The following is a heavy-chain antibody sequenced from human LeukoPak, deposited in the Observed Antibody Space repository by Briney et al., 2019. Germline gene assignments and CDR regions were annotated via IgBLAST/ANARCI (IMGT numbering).Heavy chain of an antibody. V-gene: IGHV1-18*04. CDR1: EYTFTGYY. D-gene: IGHD3-22*01. CDR3: ARDGDYYDSSGYLSDAFDI. CDR2: ISAYNGNT. J-gene: IGHJ3*02. Sequence: ASVKVSCKASEYTFTGYYMHWVRQAPGQGLEWMGWISAYNGNTNYAQKLQGRVTMTTDTSTTTVYMELRSLRSDDTAVYYCARDGDYYDSSGYLSDAFDIWGQGTMVTVSS.